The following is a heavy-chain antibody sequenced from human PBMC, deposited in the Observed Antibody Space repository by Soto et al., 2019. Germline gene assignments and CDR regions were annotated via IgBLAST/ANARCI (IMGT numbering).Heavy chain of an antibody. CDR1: GGSISSSNW. CDR2: IYHSGSP. D-gene: IGHD3-10*01. CDR3: ANSSPITIVPGVKSYCYYDIDV. J-gene: IGHJ6*01. V-gene: IGHV4-4*02. Sequence: SETLSLTWAVSGGSISSSNWWSWVRQPPGKGLEWIGEIYHSGSPTYNPSLMSRVTISVDKFKNQFSLKLSSVTAADKAVYHCANSSPITIVPGVKSYCYYDIDVWPQGTTVTVS.